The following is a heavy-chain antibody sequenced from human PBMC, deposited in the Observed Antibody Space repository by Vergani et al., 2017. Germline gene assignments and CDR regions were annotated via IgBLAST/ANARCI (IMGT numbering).Heavy chain of an antibody. V-gene: IGHV1-69*02. CDR3: AGGTVTNWFDP. J-gene: IGHJ5*02. Sequence: QGQLVQSGAEVKKPGSSVKVSCKASGGTFSSYTSSWVRQAPGQGLEWMGRIIPLLAIANYAQKFQGRVTITADKSTSTAYMELSSLRSEDTAVYYCAGGTVTNWFDPWGQGTLVTVSS. CDR1: GGTFSSYT. D-gene: IGHD4-17*01. CDR2: IIPLLAIA.